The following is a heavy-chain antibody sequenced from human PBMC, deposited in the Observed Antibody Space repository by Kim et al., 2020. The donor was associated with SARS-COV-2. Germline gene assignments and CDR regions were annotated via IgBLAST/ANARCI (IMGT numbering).Heavy chain of an antibody. D-gene: IGHD6-6*01. V-gene: IGHV5-51*01. J-gene: IGHJ5*01. CDR3: GRRPSASASPVWFDS. CDR2: IYPGDSET. Sequence: GESLKISCKTSGYSFTNYWVGWVRQMSGKGLEWMGDIYPGDSETRYSPSFQGQVTISADKSITTAYLQWTSLRASDTGIYYCGRRPSASASPVWFDSWGQGALVTVSS. CDR1: GYSFTNYW.